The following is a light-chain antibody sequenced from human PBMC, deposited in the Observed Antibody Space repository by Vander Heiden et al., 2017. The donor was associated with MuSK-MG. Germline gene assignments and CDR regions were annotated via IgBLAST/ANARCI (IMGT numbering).Light chain of an antibody. V-gene: IGKV1-39*01. Sequence: DIQMTQSPSSLSASVGDRVTITCRASQSISSYLNWYQQKPGKAPKLLIYAASSLQSGVPSRFSGSGYGTDFTLTISSRQPEDFATYYCQQSDSTPRFTFGHGTKVDIK. CDR3: QQSDSTPRFT. CDR1: QSISSY. J-gene: IGKJ3*01. CDR2: AAS.